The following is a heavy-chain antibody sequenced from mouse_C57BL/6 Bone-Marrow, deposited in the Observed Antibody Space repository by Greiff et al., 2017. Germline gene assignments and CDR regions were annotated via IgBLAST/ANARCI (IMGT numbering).Heavy chain of an antibody. Sequence: QVQLQQPGAELVRPGSSVKLSCKASGYTFTSYWMDWVKQRPGQGLEWIGNIYPSDSETHYNQKFKDKATLTVDKSSSTAYMQLSSLTAEDSAVYYGARGVLCGEFGDWGQGTLVTVSA. CDR3: ARGVLCGEFGD. CDR1: GYTFTSYW. J-gene: IGHJ3*01. D-gene: IGHD2-3*01. CDR2: IYPSDSET. V-gene: IGHV1-61*01.